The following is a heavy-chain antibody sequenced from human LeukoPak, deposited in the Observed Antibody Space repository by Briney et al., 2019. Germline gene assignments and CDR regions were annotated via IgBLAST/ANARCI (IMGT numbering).Heavy chain of an antibody. D-gene: IGHD2-2*01. J-gene: IGHJ4*02. Sequence: GGSLRLSCEASGFSFSSYSMSWVRQAPGKGLEWVSFISRDSNDIYHADSAKGRFTISRDNAKNSLYLQMNSLRAEDTAVYYCARDLPAAVDWGQGTQVTVSS. CDR3: ARDLPAAVD. CDR2: ISRDSNDI. V-gene: IGHV3-21*01. CDR1: GFSFSSYS.